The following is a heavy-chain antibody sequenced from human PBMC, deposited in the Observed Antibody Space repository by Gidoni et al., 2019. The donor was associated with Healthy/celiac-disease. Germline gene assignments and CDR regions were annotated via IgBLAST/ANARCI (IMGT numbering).Heavy chain of an antibody. CDR2: INHSGST. V-gene: IGHV4-34*01. CDR3: ARGRRGTISFDY. CDR1: GGSFSGYY. D-gene: IGHD3-9*01. Sequence: QVQLQQWGAGLLKPSETLSLTCAVYGGSFSGYYWSWIRQPPGKGLERIGEINHSGSTNYNPSLKSRVTISVDTSKNQFSLKLSSVTAADTAVYYCARGRRGTISFDYWGQGTLVTVSS. J-gene: IGHJ4*02.